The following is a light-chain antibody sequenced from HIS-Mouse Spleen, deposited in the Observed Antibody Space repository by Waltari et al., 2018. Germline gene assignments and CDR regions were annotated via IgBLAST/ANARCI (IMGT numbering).Light chain of an antibody. CDR3: SSYTSSSTEV. CDR1: SSDVGGYNY. J-gene: IGLJ2*01. V-gene: IGLV2-14*03. CDR2: DVS. Sequence: QSALTQPASVSGSPGQSITISCTGTSSDVGGYNYVSWYQQHPGKAPKLIIYDVSNRPSGVSNRFSGSKSGNTASLTLSGLQAEDEADYYCSSYTSSSTEVFGGGTKLTVL.